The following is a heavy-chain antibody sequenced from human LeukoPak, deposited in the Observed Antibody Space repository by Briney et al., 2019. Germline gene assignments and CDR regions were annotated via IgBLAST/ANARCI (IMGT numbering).Heavy chain of an antibody. Sequence: SVKVSCKASGGTFSSYAISWVRQAPGQGLEWMGGIIPIFGAANYAQKFQGRVTITADESTSTAYMELSGLRSGDTAVYYCAREGGSGSYVDYWGQGTLVTVSS. CDR2: IIPIFGAA. V-gene: IGHV1-69*01. D-gene: IGHD1-26*01. CDR1: GGTFSSYA. CDR3: AREGGSGSYVDY. J-gene: IGHJ4*02.